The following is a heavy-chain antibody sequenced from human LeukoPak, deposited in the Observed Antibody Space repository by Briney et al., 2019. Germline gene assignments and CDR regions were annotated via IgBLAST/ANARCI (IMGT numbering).Heavy chain of an antibody. Sequence: ASVKVSCKASGYTFTIYYMHWVRQAPGQGLEWMGIINPSGGSTSYAQKFQGRVTMTRDTSTSTVYMELSSLRSEDTAVYYCARDREIVGATTRGAFDYWGQGTLVTVSS. D-gene: IGHD1-26*01. CDR3: ARDREIVGATTRGAFDY. V-gene: IGHV1-46*01. CDR1: GYTFTIYY. J-gene: IGHJ4*02. CDR2: INPSGGST.